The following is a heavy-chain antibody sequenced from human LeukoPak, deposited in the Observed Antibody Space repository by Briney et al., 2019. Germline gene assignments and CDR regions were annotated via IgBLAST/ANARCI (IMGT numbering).Heavy chain of an antibody. D-gene: IGHD2-15*01. CDR3: ARDPDSSAFDY. CDR1: GFNFGTYW. Sequence: GGSLRLSCTAAGFNFGTYWMSWVRQSPEKGLEFVANIKYDDTVKNYVDSVKGRFTISRDNPSDSVYLQMDSLRPEDTALYYCARDPDSSAFDYWGQGAQVTVSS. J-gene: IGHJ4*02. CDR2: IKYDDTVK. V-gene: IGHV3-7*01.